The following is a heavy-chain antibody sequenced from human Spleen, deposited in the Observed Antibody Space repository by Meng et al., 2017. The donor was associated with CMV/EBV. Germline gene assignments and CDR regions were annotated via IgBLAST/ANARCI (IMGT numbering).Heavy chain of an antibody. D-gene: IGHD3-3*01. Sequence: FSGSIIHCVRQAPCEGLEWVAVVSYDGSNTYYADSVRGRFTISRDNSKNAVYLQINSLRAEYTAIYYCARDLQPPVSHVFWSRNIFDPWGQGTLVTVSS. CDR3: ARDLQPPVSHVFWSRNIFDP. CDR2: VSYDGSNT. J-gene: IGHJ5*02. V-gene: IGHV3-30-3*01. CDR1: FSGSI.